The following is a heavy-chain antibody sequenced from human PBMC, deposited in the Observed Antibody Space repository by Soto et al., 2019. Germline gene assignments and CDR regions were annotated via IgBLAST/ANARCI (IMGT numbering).Heavy chain of an antibody. J-gene: IGHJ6*02. Sequence: SETLSLTCSVSGGSIKNYYWNWIRQAPGKGLEWIGYIYYSGSTNYHPSLRGRVTISVDTSKNPFSLKLTSVTAADTAVYYCASSSLYGMDVWGQGTTVTVS. CDR2: IYYSGST. V-gene: IGHV4-59*01. CDR1: GGSIKNYY. CDR3: ASSSLYGMDV.